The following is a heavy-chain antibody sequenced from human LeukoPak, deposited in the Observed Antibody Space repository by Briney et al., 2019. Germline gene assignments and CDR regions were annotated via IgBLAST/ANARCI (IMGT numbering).Heavy chain of an antibody. CDR2: MNPNSSNT. V-gene: IGHV1-8*01. J-gene: IGHJ4*02. CDR1: GYTFTSYD. Sequence: ASVKVSCKASGYTFTSYDINWVRQATGQGLEWMGWMNPNSSNTGYAQKFQGRVTMTRNTSISTAYMELRSLRSEDTAVYYCARGQRPSITIFGVVTRKYYFDYWGQGTLVTVSS. CDR3: ARGQRPSITIFGVVTRKYYFDY. D-gene: IGHD3-3*01.